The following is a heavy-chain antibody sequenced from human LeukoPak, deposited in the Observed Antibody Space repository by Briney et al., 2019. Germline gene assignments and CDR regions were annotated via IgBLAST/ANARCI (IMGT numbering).Heavy chain of an antibody. D-gene: IGHD2-2*01. Sequence: SETLSLTCTVSGGSIGSYYWSWIRQPPGKGLEWIGYIYYSGSTNYNPSLKSRVTISVDTSKNQFSLKLSSVTAADTAVYYCARGVVPAAPTLFAYWGQGTLVTVSS. CDR1: GGSIGSYY. V-gene: IGHV4-59*01. CDR3: ARGVVPAAPTLFAY. CDR2: IYYSGST. J-gene: IGHJ4*02.